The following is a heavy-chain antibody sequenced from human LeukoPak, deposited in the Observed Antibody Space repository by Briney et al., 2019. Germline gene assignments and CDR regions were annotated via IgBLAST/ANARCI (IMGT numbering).Heavy chain of an antibody. CDR3: AKVYDTGTYYPLGY. CDR1: GFTFNTYG. J-gene: IGHJ4*02. Sequence: GGSLRLSCAASGFTFNTYGMHWVRQAPGKGLEWVAGISYDGNNKYYADSVKGRFTISRDNSKTILYLQMNSLRAEDTAVYYCAKVYDTGTYYPLGYWAQGTLVTVSS. V-gene: IGHV3-30*18. CDR2: ISYDGNNK. D-gene: IGHD3-22*01.